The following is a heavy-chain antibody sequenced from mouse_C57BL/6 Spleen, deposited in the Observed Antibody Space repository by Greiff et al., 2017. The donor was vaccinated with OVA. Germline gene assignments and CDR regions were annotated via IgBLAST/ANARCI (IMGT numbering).Heavy chain of an antibody. CDR3: ARLSSGYVDY. V-gene: IGHV5-6*02. Sequence: EVKLVESGGDLVKPGGSLKLSCAASGFTFSSYGMSWVRQTPDKRLEWVATISSGGSYTYYPDSVKGRFTISRDNAKNTLYLQMSSLKSEDTAMYYCARLSSGYVDYWGQGTTLTVSS. J-gene: IGHJ2*01. D-gene: IGHD3-2*02. CDR2: ISSGGSYT. CDR1: GFTFSSYG.